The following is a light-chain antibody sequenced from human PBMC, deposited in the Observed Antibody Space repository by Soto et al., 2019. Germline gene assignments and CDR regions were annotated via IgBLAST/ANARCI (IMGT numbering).Light chain of an antibody. CDR2: DTS. J-gene: IGLJ3*02. CDR1: TGAVTSGHY. Sequence: QTVVTQEPSLTVYPGGTVTLTCGASTGAVTSGHYPYWFQQKPGQAPRTLIYDTSNKHSWTPARFTGSLLGGKAALTLSGAQPEDEPEYYCLLSYSGARQVFGGGTKLTVL. V-gene: IGLV7-46*01. CDR3: LLSYSGARQV.